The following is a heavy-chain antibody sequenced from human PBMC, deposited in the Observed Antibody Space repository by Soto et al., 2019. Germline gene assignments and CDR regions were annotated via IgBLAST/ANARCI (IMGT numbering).Heavy chain of an antibody. CDR3: ASGGCSGGSCYFDY. CDR1: GFTFSSYG. CDR2: ISYDGSNK. J-gene: IGHJ4*02. V-gene: IGHV3-30*03. D-gene: IGHD2-15*01. Sequence: QVQLVESGGGVVQPGRSLRLSCAASGFTFSSYGMHWVRQAPGKGLEWVAVISYDGSNKYYADSVKGRFTISRDNSKNTLYLQMNSLRAEDTDVYYCASGGCSGGSCYFDYWGQGTLVTVSS.